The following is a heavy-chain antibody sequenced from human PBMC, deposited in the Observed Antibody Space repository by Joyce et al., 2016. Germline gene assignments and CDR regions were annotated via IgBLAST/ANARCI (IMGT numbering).Heavy chain of an antibody. Sequence: EVQLVESGGDLVQPGGSLKLSCAASGFNFRASAMHWVRQASGKGLEWIGRIREEDNSYATTYGAAVRGRFTSSRDDSQTTAYLHMSSLKTEDTAIYYCMNGDYGYWGRGTLVTVSS. V-gene: IGHV3-73*01. J-gene: IGHJ4*02. D-gene: IGHD4-17*01. CDR1: GFNFRASA. CDR2: IREEDNSYAT. CDR3: MNGDYGY.